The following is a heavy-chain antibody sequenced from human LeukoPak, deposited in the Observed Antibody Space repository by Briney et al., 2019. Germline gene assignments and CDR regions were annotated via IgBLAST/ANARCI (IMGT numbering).Heavy chain of an antibody. J-gene: IGHJ4*02. D-gene: IGHD6-19*01. CDR3: ASLSGIAVPQVGH. V-gene: IGHV4-4*02. CDR1: GGSISSSNW. Sequence: PSETLSLTCAVSGGSISSSNWWSWVRQPPGKGLEWIGSIYYSGSTYYNPSLKSRVTISVDTSKNQFSLKLSSVTAADTAVYYCASLSGIAVPQVGHWGQGTLVTVSS. CDR2: IYYSGST.